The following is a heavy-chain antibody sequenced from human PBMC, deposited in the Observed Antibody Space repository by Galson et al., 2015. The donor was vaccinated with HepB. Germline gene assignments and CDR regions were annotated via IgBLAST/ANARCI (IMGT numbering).Heavy chain of an antibody. CDR2: INPKTGDT. CDR3: ARAGPQSQQLPVGH. D-gene: IGHD6-19*01. V-gene: IGHV1-2*06. J-gene: IGHJ4*02. Sequence: SVKVSCKASGYTFTGYYLHWVRQAPGQGLEWMGRINPKTGDTNYALKFRGRVTLTRDTSVSTAYLDLSSLTSDDTAVYFCARAGPQSQQLPVGHWGQGALVTVSS. CDR1: GYTFTGYY.